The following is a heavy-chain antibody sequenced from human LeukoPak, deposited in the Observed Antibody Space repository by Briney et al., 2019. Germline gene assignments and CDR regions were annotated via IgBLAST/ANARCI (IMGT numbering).Heavy chain of an antibody. J-gene: IGHJ4*02. V-gene: IGHV3-23*01. Sequence: HPGGSLRLSCEASGFTFSNYPMSWVRQAPGRGLEWVSVISESGDVTHYADAMKGRFTISRDNAKNTLNPQMNSLRAEDTAIYYCARDSSHYLGSSDYWGQGTLVTVSS. D-gene: IGHD6-6*01. CDR1: GFTFSNYP. CDR2: ISESGDVT. CDR3: ARDSSHYLGSSDY.